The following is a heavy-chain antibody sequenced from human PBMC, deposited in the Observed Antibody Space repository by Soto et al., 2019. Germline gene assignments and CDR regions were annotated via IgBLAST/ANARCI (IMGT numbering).Heavy chain of an antibody. V-gene: IGHV4-38-2*01. Sequence: SETLSLTCAVSGSSIASGYYWASIRQSPGKGLEWSGSIYHAGSVYYNPSLNSRVAVSLDTSKNHFSLKLTSVPAADTAVYYSARTFDYYGMNVWGQGTTVTVSS. J-gene: IGHJ6*01. CDR2: IYHAGSV. CDR1: GSSIASGYY. CDR3: ARTFDYYGMNV.